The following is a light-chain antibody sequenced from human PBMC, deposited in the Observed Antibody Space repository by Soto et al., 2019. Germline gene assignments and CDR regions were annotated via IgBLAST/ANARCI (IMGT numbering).Light chain of an antibody. V-gene: IGLV2-14*01. Sequence: QSVLTQPASVSGSPGQSITISCTGTSSDIGGFYYVSWYQHHPGKDPKLMIYQVSNRPSGVSNRCSVSKSGNTASLTISGLQAEDEADYFCSSYSSSSTFDVFGAGTKVTVL. CDR1: SSDIGGFYY. CDR2: QVS. CDR3: SSYSSSSTFDV. J-gene: IGLJ1*01.